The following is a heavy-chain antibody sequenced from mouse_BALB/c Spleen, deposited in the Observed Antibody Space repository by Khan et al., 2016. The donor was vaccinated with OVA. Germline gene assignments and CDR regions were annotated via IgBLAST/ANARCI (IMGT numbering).Heavy chain of an antibody. V-gene: IGHV1S135*01. J-gene: IGHJ3*01. Sequence: EVQLQQSGPELMKPGASVKISCKASGYSFTSYYIHWVMQSHGKSLEWIGYIDPFSGGTTYNQKFKGKATLTVDKSSSTAYIHLSSLTSEDSAVYYCARHGYVAWFTYWGQGTLVTVDA. CDR1: GYSFTSYY. CDR2: IDPFSGGT. D-gene: IGHD2-2*01. CDR3: ARHGYVAWFTY.